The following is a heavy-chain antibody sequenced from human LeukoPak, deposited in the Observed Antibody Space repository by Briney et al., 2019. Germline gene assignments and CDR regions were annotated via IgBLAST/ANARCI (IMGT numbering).Heavy chain of an antibody. D-gene: IGHD1-26*01. CDR1: GGSISSGSYY. CDR3: ARGVSGSYYNY. Sequence: SETLSLTCTVSGGSISSGSYYWSWIRQPAGKGLEWIGRIYTSGSTNYNPSLKSRVTISVDTSKNQFSLKLSSVTAADTAVYYCARGVSGSYYNYWGQGTLVTVSS. J-gene: IGHJ4*02. V-gene: IGHV4-61*02. CDR2: IYTSGST.